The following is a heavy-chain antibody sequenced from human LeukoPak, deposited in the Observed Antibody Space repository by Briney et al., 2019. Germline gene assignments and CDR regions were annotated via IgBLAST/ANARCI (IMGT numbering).Heavy chain of an antibody. CDR2: IYYSGST. V-gene: IGHV4-31*03. J-gene: IGHJ4*02. CDR3: ARVTYSSSSSPLDY. Sequence: PSQTLSLTCTVSGGSISSGGYYWSWIRQHPGKGLEWIGYIYYSGSTYHNPSLKSRVTISVDTSKNQFSLKLSSVTAADTAVYYCARVTYSSSSSPLDYWGQGTLVTVSS. CDR1: GGSISSGGYY. D-gene: IGHD6-6*01.